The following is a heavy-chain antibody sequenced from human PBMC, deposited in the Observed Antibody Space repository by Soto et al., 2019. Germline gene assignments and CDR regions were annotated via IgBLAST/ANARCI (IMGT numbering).Heavy chain of an antibody. CDR2: IIPIFGTA. D-gene: IGHD1-26*01. CDR1: GCTFSSYS. CDR3: ARDGGRHSGGIDY. V-gene: IGHV1-69*01. Sequence: QVQLVQSGAEVKKPGSSVKVSCKASGCTFSSYSINWVRQAPGQGREWMGEIIPIFGTANYAQKFQGRVTITADESTSTAYMELSSLRSEDTAVYYCARDGGRHSGGIDYWGQGTLVTVSS. J-gene: IGHJ4*02.